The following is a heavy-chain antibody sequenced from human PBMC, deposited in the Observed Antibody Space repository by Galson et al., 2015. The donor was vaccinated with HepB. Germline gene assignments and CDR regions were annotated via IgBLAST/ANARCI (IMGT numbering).Heavy chain of an antibody. Sequence: SVKVSCKASGYTFINYALHWVRQAPGQRLEWMGWINAANGITIYAQKLQGRVTMTTDTSTSTAYMELRSLRSDDTAVYYCARAGAAAATLSFDYWGQGTLVTVSP. V-gene: IGHV1-3*01. CDR3: ARAGAAAATLSFDY. D-gene: IGHD6-13*01. CDR1: GYTFINYA. J-gene: IGHJ4*02. CDR2: INAANGIT.